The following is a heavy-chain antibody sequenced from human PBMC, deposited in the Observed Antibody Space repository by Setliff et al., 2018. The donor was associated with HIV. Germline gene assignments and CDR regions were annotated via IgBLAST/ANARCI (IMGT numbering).Heavy chain of an antibody. CDR3: AGVALYGLFEF. J-gene: IGHJ4*02. CDR1: GYTFLNYG. V-gene: IGHV1-18*01. CDR2: INVGNGNT. Sequence: GASVKVSCKASGYTFLNYGISWVRQTPGRGLEWMAWINVGNGNTKTARKFQGRVALTTDTSTSTAHMELRNLRSDDTAVYYCAGVALYGLFEFWGPGTLVTVS. D-gene: IGHD2-15*01.